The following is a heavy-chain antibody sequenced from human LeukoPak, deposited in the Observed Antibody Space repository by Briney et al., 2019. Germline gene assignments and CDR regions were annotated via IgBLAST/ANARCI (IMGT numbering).Heavy chain of an antibody. CDR3: AKQLGYCSDGSCYFPY. V-gene: IGHV3-23*01. Sequence: PGGSLRLSCAASGFTFNNYAMSWVRQAPGKGLDWVSTISGGGGSTYYADSVKGRFTISRDNSKNTLYLQMNSLRAEDTAVYYCAKQLGYCSDGSCYFPYWGQGTLVTVSS. CDR1: GFTFNNYA. D-gene: IGHD2-15*01. J-gene: IGHJ4*02. CDR2: ISGGGGST.